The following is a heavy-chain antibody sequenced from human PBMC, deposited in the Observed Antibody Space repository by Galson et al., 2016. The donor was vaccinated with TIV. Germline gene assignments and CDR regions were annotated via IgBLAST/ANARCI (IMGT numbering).Heavy chain of an antibody. CDR3: ARDRVVDATYYYYYYGMDV. Sequence: SLRLSCAASGLSVSINYMTWVRQAPGKGLEWVSLISDGGNTYYPDSVKGRFTISRDNSKNTPYLQMNSLRVEDTAVYYCARDRVVDATYYYYYYGMDVWGQGTLVTVSS. CDR1: GLSVSINY. CDR2: ISDGGNT. D-gene: IGHD2-15*01. V-gene: IGHV3-66*02. J-gene: IGHJ6*02.